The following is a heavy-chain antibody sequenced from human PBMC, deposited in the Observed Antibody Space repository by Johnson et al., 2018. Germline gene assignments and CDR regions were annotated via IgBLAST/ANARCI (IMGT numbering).Heavy chain of an antibody. V-gene: IGHV3-7*01. Sequence: VQLLESGGGLVQPGGSLRLSCAASGFTFSSYWMSWVRQAPGKGLEWVANIKQEGSEKYYVDAVKGRFTISRDNAKNSLYLQMNRRRAEDSAVYYCARDTITIFGNAFDIWGQGTMVTVSS. D-gene: IGHD3-3*01. J-gene: IGHJ3*02. CDR3: ARDTITIFGNAFDI. CDR2: IKQEGSEK. CDR1: GFTFSSYW.